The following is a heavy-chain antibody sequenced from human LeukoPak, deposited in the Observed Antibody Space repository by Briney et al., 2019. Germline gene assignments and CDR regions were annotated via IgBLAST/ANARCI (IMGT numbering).Heavy chain of an antibody. Sequence: SETLSLTCTVSGGSISSYYWSWIRQPPWKGLEWIGYIYYSGSTNYNPSLKSRVTISVDTSKNQFSLKLSSVTAADTAVYYCARHLSYSSSWSELDWFDPWGQGTLVTVSS. D-gene: IGHD6-13*01. CDR3: ARHLSYSSSWSELDWFDP. J-gene: IGHJ5*02. CDR2: IYYSGST. CDR1: GGSISSYY. V-gene: IGHV4-59*01.